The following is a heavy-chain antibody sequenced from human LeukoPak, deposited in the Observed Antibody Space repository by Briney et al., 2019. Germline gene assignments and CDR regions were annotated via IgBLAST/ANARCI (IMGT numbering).Heavy chain of an antibody. Sequence: GGSLRLSCTASGFTFSNYAMHWVRQAPGKGLEWVAMISYEGSQEYYVDSVKGRFTISRDNSKNTLFLQLNSLRVEDTAVYYCAKAMVRGVIIPGTSDYWGQGTLVTVSS. CDR2: ISYEGSQE. D-gene: IGHD3-10*01. CDR3: AKAMVRGVIIPGTSDY. CDR1: GFTFSNYA. J-gene: IGHJ4*02. V-gene: IGHV3-30*04.